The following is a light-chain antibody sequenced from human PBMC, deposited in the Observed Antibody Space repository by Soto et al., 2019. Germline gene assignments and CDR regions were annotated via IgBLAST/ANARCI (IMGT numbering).Light chain of an antibody. J-gene: IGKJ5*01. Sequence: IQMTQSPSFLCASVEDRVTITCRASQAISNYLNWYQQKPGKAPNLLIFGAKTLQSGVPSRFSGSGYGTDFTLTITTLQPEHVGIYYCPQCPATPLPFAQGTRLEIK. V-gene: IGKV1-39*01. CDR2: GAK. CDR3: PQCPATPLP. CDR1: QAISNY.